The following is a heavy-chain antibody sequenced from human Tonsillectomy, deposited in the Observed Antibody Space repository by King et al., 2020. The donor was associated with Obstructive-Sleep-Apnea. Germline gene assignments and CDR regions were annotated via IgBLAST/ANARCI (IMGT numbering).Heavy chain of an antibody. D-gene: IGHD6-13*01. CDR2: INPRGGIP. CDR3: ARGSSSSTWYYFDY. J-gene: IGHJ4*02. CDR1: GYTFPSYS. Sequence: VQLVESGAEVKKPGASVKVSCKASGYTFPSYSMHCVRQAPGQGLEWMGIINPRGGIPSQAQKFQGRVTMTKYRSTSAVYIELSSLRSEDTAVYYCARGSSSSTWYYFDYWGQGTLVTVSS. V-gene: IGHV1-46*01.